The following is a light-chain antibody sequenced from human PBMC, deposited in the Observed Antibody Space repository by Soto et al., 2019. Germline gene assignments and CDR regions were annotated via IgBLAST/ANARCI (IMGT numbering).Light chain of an antibody. V-gene: IGKV1-16*01. CDR1: QGISSF. CDR2: DAS. CDR3: QHYHSYPAS. J-gene: IGKJ1*01. Sequence: DIQMTQSPSSLSASVGDRVTITCRASQGISSFLAWFQQKPGKAPQSLIYDASNLQSGVPSRFGVSGSDTHFTLTIRALQPEDFATYYCQHYHSYPASFGQGTKVEIK.